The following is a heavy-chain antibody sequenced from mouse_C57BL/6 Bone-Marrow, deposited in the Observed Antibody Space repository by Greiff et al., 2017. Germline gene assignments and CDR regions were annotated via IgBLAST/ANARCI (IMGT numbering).Heavy chain of an antibody. CDR3: ARDGCITSHFDY. CDR2: ISDGGSYT. Sequence: EVQLVESGGGLVKPGGSLKLSCAASGFTFSSYAMSWVRQTPEKRLEWVATISDGGSYTYYPDNVKGRFTISRDNAKNNLYLQMSHLKSEDTAMYYCARDGCITSHFDYWGQGTTLTVSS. D-gene: IGHD1-1*01. J-gene: IGHJ2*01. V-gene: IGHV5-4*01. CDR1: GFTFSSYA.